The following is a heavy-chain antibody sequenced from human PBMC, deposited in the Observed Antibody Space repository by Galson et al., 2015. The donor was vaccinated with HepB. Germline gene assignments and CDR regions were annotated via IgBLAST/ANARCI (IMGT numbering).Heavy chain of an antibody. Sequence: SLRLSCAASGFTFDDYAMHWVRQAPGKGLEWVSGISWNSGSIGYADSVKGRFTISRDNAKNSLYLQMNSLRAEDTALYYCAKDIIPWPWSGYYTHGFDYWGHGTLVTVSS. V-gene: IGHV3-9*01. CDR1: GFTFDDYA. CDR3: AKDIIPWPWSGYYTHGFDY. J-gene: IGHJ4*01. D-gene: IGHD3-3*01. CDR2: ISWNSGSI.